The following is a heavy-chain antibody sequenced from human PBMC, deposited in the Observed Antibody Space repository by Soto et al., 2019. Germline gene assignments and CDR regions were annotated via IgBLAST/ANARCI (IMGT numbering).Heavy chain of an antibody. J-gene: IGHJ6*02. D-gene: IGHD3-3*01. CDR3: AKSPITIFGVVTHMDV. CDR1: GFTFSSYA. CDR2: ISGSGGST. Sequence: GGSLRLSCAASGFTFSSYAMSWVRQAPGKGLEWVSAISGSGGSTYYADSVKGRFTISRDNSKNTLYLQMNSLRAEDTAVYYCAKSPITIFGVVTHMDVWGQGTTVTVSS. V-gene: IGHV3-23*01.